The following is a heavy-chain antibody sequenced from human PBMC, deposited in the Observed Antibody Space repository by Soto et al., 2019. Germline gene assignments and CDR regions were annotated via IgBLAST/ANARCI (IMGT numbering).Heavy chain of an antibody. V-gene: IGHV4-34*01. Sequence: QVQLQQWGAGLLKPSETLSLTCAVYGGSFSGYYWSWIRQPPGKGLEWIGEINHRGSTNYNPSLKSRVTISVDTSKNQFSLKLSSVTAADTAVYYCARTTREVGATIAFDIWGQGTMVTVSS. CDR3: ARTTREVGATIAFDI. CDR2: INHRGST. J-gene: IGHJ3*02. D-gene: IGHD1-26*01. CDR1: GGSFSGYY.